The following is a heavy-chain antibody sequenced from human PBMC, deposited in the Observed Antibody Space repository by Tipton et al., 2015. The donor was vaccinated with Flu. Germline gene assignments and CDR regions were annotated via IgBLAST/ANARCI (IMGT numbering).Heavy chain of an antibody. Sequence: TLSLTCTVSGGSISSSTYYWGWIRQPPGKGLEWIGTIYYSANPYYNPSLKSRVTISVDTSKNQLSLKLTSVTAADTAVYFCARLGEALTNYNWFDPWGQGTLVTVSS. CDR1: GGSISSSTYY. J-gene: IGHJ5*02. V-gene: IGHV4-39*01. CDR3: ARLGEALTNYNWFDP. CDR2: IYYSANP.